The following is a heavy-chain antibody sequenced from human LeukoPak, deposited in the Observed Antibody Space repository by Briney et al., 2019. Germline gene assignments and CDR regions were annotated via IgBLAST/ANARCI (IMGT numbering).Heavy chain of an antibody. Sequence: GGSLRLSCAASGFTFSSYSMNWVRQAPGKGLEWVSSISTSNNYIYYADSVKGRFTISRDNAKNSLYLQMISLRAEDTAVYYCARGYSSSWDHDYWGQGTLVTVSS. D-gene: IGHD6-13*01. CDR1: GFTFSSYS. CDR3: ARGYSSSWDHDY. V-gene: IGHV3-21*01. J-gene: IGHJ4*02. CDR2: ISTSNNYI.